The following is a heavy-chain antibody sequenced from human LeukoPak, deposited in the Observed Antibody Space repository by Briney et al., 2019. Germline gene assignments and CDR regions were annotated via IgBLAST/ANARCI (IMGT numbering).Heavy chain of an antibody. J-gene: IGHJ6*04. D-gene: IGHD3-10*02. Sequence: GGALRFSCAGSGFTLSSYAMSWVRQGPERRLECVSAISFSANTYHADSVTSPFTISRDSSTNTLYLQMNSLRAEDTAVYYCAELGITMIGGVWGKGTTVTISS. CDR1: GFTLSSYA. CDR2: ISFSANT. V-gene: IGHV3-23*01. CDR3: AELGITMIGGV.